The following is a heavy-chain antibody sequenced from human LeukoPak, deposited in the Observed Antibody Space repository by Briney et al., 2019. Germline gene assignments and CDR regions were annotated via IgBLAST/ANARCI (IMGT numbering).Heavy chain of an antibody. J-gene: IGHJ3*02. Sequence: GGSLRLSCAASGFTVSLNYMNWVRQAPGKGLEWVSSISSSSSYIYYADSVKGRFTISRDNAKNSLYLQMNSLRAEDTAVYYCAREPMVRGVNDAFDIWGQGTMVTVSS. V-gene: IGHV3-21*01. CDR3: AREPMVRGVNDAFDI. CDR2: ISSSSSYI. CDR1: GFTVSLNY. D-gene: IGHD3-10*01.